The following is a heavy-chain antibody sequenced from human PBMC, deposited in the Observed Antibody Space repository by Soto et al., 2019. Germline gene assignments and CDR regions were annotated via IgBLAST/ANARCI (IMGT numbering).Heavy chain of an antibody. D-gene: IGHD6-13*01. J-gene: IGHJ6*02. CDR2: IGTAGDT. CDR1: GFTFSSYD. Sequence: GGSLRLSCAASGFTFSSYDMHWVRQATGKGLEWVSAIGTAGDTYYPGSVKGRFTISRENAKNSLYLRMNSLRAGDTAVYYCARVAAAGDAWGYYYGMDVWGQGTTVTVSS. CDR3: ARVAAAGDAWGYYYGMDV. V-gene: IGHV3-13*01.